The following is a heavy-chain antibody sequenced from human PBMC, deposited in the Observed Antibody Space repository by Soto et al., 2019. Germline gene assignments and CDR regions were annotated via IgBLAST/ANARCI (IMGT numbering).Heavy chain of an antibody. CDR3: AREEAAPQYYGMDV. Sequence: SGKTAAYTFPSLYRHRVQQTPGEGLEWMGIINPSGGSTSYAQKVQGRVTMTRDTSTSTVYMEMSSMRSEDTAVYYCAREEAAPQYYGMDVWGQGTTVTVSS. CDR2: INPSGGST. D-gene: IGHD6-25*01. CDR1: AYTFPSLY. V-gene: IGHV1-46*04. J-gene: IGHJ6*02.